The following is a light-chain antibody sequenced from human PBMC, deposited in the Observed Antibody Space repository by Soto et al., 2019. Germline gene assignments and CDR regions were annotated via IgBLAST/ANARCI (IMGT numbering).Light chain of an antibody. CDR2: DVS. CDR3: SSYTSSSTLVV. J-gene: IGLJ1*01. Sequence: QSALTQPASVSGSPGQSITISCTGNSSDVGGYNYVSWYQQHPGKAPTLMIYDVSNRPSGVSNRFSGSKSGNTASLTISGLQAEDEADYYCSSYTSSSTLVVFGTGTKLTVL. CDR1: SSDVGGYNY. V-gene: IGLV2-14*01.